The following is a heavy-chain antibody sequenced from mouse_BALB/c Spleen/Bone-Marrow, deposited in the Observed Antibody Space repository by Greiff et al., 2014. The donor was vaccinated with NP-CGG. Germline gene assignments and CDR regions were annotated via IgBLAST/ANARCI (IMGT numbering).Heavy chain of an antibody. CDR3: ARGVYVPYLYYYAMDS. CDR1: GYTFTNFD. V-gene: IGHV1-85*01. Sequence: VKLVESGAELVKPGASVKLSCKASGYTFTNFDINWVRQRPEQGLEWIGWIFPGDGSTTYNEKFKGKASLTTDKSSSTAFMQRSRLTSEDSPFYFCARGVYVPYLYYYAMDSGGKGPS. CDR2: IFPGDGST. J-gene: IGHJ4*01. D-gene: IGHD2-10*01.